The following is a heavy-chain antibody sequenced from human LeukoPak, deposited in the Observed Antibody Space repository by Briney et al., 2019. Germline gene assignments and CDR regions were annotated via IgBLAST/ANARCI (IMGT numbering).Heavy chain of an antibody. CDR2: ISYDGSNK. J-gene: IGHJ6*03. D-gene: IGHD6-13*01. CDR3: ARGGIAAAGKVPSPYYYMDV. V-gene: IGHV3-30*14. Sequence: GGSLRLSCAASGFTFRSYAMHWVRQAPGKGLEWVAVISYDGSNKYYADSVKGRFTTSRDNSKNTLYLQMNSLRAEHTAVYYCARGGIAAAGKVPSPYYYMDVWGKGTTVTVSS. CDR1: GFTFRSYA.